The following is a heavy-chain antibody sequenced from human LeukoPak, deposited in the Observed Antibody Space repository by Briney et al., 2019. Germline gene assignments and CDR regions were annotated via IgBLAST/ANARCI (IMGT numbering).Heavy chain of an antibody. V-gene: IGHV4-39*01. CDR3: VRLLYDGNGFYYFDC. Sequence: SETLSLTCTVSGGSISSDNYYWGWIRRPPGKGLEWIGSIHYTGNTYDNPSLKSRVTISVDTSRNQVSLKLTSVTAADTAVYYCVRLLYDGNGFYYFDCWGQGTLVTVSS. D-gene: IGHD3-22*01. CDR2: IHYTGNT. J-gene: IGHJ4*02. CDR1: GGSISSDNYY.